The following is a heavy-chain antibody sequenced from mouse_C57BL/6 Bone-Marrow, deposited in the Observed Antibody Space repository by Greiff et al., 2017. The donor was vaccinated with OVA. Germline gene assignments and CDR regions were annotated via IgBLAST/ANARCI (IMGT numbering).Heavy chain of an antibody. V-gene: IGHV1-53*01. CDR2: INPSNGGT. CDR3: ARGGGDYYGSRVWYFDV. Sequence: QVQLQQPGTELVKPGASVKLSCKASGYTFTSYWMHWVKQRPGQGLEWIGNINPSNGGTNYNEKFKSKATLTVDKSSSTAYMQISSLTSEDSAVYYCARGGGDYYGSRVWYFDVWGTGTTVTVSS. J-gene: IGHJ1*03. D-gene: IGHD1-1*01. CDR1: GYTFTSYW.